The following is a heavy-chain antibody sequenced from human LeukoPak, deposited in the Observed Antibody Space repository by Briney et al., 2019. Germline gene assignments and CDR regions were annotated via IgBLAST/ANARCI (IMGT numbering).Heavy chain of an antibody. CDR2: ISSNGSKI. CDR1: GFTFSSYA. Sequence: PGGSLRLSCEVSGFTFSSYAMHWVRQAPGKGLDWVAFISSNGSKIDYADSVKGRFTISRDTSKNTLYLQMNTLRAEDTAVYYCARVAMIVVVMSRQGGYFDYWGQGTLVTVSS. V-gene: IGHV3-30*04. D-gene: IGHD3-22*01. CDR3: ARVAMIVVVMSRQGGYFDY. J-gene: IGHJ4*02.